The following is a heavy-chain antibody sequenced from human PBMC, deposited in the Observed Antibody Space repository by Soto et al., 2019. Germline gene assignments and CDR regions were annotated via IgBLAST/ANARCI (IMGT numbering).Heavy chain of an antibody. CDR3: AKGSRDDTLTGFYLTYFDY. CDR2: ISGSGCST. J-gene: IGHJ4*02. D-gene: IGHD3-9*01. Sequence: EVQLLESGGGLVQPGSSLRLSCAASGFTFSTYAMSWVRQTPGGGLEWVSSISGSGCSTFYADSVKGRFTISRDNPKNTLYLQMNSLRADDTAVYYCAKGSRDDTLTGFYLTYFDYWGRGTLVTVPS. V-gene: IGHV3-23*01. CDR1: GFTFSTYA.